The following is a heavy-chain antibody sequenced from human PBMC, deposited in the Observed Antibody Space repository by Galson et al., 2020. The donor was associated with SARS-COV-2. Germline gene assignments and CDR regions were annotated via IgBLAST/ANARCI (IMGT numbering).Heavy chain of an antibody. D-gene: IGHD1-26*01. CDR3: ARYTGSHVDY. Sequence: SETLSLPCTVSRHSITSHYWSWTPQPPGKGLEWIGYIYYTRSTKSNPSLTSRVAISEDASKDQFSLQLTSVTAADTAVYFCARYTGSHVDYWGQGTLVTVSS. J-gene: IGHJ4*02. CDR1: RHSITSHY. V-gene: IGHV4-59*11. CDR2: IYYTRST.